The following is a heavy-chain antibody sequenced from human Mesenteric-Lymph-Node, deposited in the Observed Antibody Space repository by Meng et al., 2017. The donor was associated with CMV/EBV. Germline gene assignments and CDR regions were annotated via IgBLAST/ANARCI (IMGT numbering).Heavy chain of an antibody. CDR1: GFSLSDYA. J-gene: IGHJ4*02. V-gene: IGHV3-11*01. D-gene: IGHD4-23*01. CDR3: ARVSHGGKVQEEIDY. CDR2: ISYGGRTI. Sequence: GESLKISCAASGFSLSDYAIHWVRQAPGKGLEWVSYISYGGRTIYYADSVKGRFTISRDNAKNSLYLQMNSLRAEDTAVYYCARVSHGGKVQEEIDYWGQGTLVTVSS.